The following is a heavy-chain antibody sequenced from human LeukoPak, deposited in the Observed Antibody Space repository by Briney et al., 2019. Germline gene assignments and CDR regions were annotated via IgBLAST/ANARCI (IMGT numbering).Heavy chain of an antibody. CDR2: INPNSGGT. Sequence: ASVKVSCKASGYTFTGYYMHWVRQAPGQGLEWMGWINPNSGGTNYAQKFQGWVTMTRDTSISTAYMELSRLRSNDTAVYYCARGDCSSTSCYGYYYYGMDVWGQGTTVTVSS. D-gene: IGHD2-2*01. CDR3: ARGDCSSTSCYGYYYYGMDV. V-gene: IGHV1-2*04. J-gene: IGHJ6*02. CDR1: GYTFTGYY.